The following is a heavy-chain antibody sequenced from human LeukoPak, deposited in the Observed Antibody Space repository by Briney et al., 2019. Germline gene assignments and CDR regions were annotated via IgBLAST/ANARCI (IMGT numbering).Heavy chain of an antibody. CDR2: IYPGDSDT. CDR3: ARYYDPVVVIPDY. D-gene: IGHD3-22*01. V-gene: IGHV5-51*01. CDR1: GYSFTSYW. Sequence: GESLKISCKGSGYSFTSYWIGWVRQMPGKGLEWMGIIYPGDSDTRYSPSFQGQVTISADKSICTAYLQWSSLEASDTAMYYCARYYDPVVVIPDYWGQGTLVTVSS. J-gene: IGHJ4*02.